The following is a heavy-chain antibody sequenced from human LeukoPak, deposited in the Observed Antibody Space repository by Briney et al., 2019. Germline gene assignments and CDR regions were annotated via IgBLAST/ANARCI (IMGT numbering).Heavy chain of an antibody. V-gene: IGHV1-18*01. CDR3: ARDLGLLWFGELLSNWFDP. J-gene: IGHJ5*02. Sequence: DSVKVSCKASGYTFTSYGISWVRQAPGQGLEWMGWISAYNGNTNYAQKLQGRVTMTTDTSTSTAYMELRSLRSDDTAVYYCARDLGLLWFGELLSNWFDPWGQGTLVTVSS. CDR2: ISAYNGNT. D-gene: IGHD3-10*01. CDR1: GYTFTSYG.